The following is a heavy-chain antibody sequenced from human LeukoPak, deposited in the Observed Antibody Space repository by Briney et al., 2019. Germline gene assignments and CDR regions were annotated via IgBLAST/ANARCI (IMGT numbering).Heavy chain of an antibody. CDR2: FDPEDGET. J-gene: IGHJ3*02. D-gene: IGHD3-9*01. Sequence: GASVKVSCKVSGYTLTELSMHWVRQAPGKGLEWMGGFDPEDGETIYAQKFQGGVTMTEDTSTDTAYMELSSLRVEDTAVYYCARSSHYDILTGYSEEDAFDIWGQGTMVTVSS. CDR3: ARSSHYDILTGYSEEDAFDI. CDR1: GYTLTELS. V-gene: IGHV1-24*01.